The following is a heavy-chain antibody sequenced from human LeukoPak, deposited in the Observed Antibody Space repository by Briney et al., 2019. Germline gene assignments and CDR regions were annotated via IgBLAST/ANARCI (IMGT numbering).Heavy chain of an antibody. CDR3: ARLEFRYFDY. CDR2: IYSGGST. V-gene: IGHV3-53*01. Sequence: GGSLRLYCAASGFTVSSNSMTWVRQAPGKGLEWVSVIYSGGSTYSADSVKGRFTISRDNSKNTLYLQMNSLRAEDTAVYYCARLEFRYFDYWGQGTLVTVSS. CDR1: GFTVSSNS. D-gene: IGHD3-3*01. J-gene: IGHJ4*02.